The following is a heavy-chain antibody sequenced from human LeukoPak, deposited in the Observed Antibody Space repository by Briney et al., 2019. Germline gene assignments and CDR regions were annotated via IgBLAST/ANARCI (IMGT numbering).Heavy chain of an antibody. Sequence: GGSLRLSCAASEFTFSYAWMSWVRQVPGKGLEWVGCIKSKTDGGTTDYAAPVKGRFTISRDDSKNTLYLQLNSLKTEDTAVYYCTAVGIAVAGVPGVSFFDYWGRGTLVTVSS. V-gene: IGHV3-15*01. D-gene: IGHD6-19*01. CDR2: IKSKTDGGTT. CDR3: TAVGIAVAGVPGVSFFDY. J-gene: IGHJ4*02. CDR1: EFTFSYAW.